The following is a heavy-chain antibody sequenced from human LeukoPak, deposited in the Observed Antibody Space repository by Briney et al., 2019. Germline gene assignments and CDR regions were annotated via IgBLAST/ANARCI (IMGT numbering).Heavy chain of an antibody. V-gene: IGHV4-39*01. D-gene: IGHD3-9*01. Sequence: KPSETLSLTCIVSGGSINTSPYYWGWIRQPPGKGLEWIASFYYSGSTYYNPSLKSRVTISADRSKNKLSLKLSSVTAADTAVYYCARHTDVLTGRYWGQGTLVTVSS. J-gene: IGHJ4*02. CDR1: GGSINTSPYY. CDR3: ARHTDVLTGRY. CDR2: FYYSGST.